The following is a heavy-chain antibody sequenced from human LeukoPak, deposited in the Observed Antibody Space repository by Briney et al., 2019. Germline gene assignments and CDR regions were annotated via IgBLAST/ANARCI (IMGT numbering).Heavy chain of an antibody. CDR2: IKQDGSDK. CDR3: ARGAGGFGELVY. CDR1: GFMFSTYW. V-gene: IGHV3-7*01. D-gene: IGHD3-10*01. Sequence: GGSLRLSCAASGFMFSTYWMSWVRQAPGKGLEWVANIKQDGSDKYYVDSVKGRFTISRDNAKNSLYLQMNSLRAEDTALYYCARGAGGFGELVYWGQGTLVTVSS. J-gene: IGHJ4*02.